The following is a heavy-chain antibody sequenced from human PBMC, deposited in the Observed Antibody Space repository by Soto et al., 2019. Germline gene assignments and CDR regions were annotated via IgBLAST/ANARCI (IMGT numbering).Heavy chain of an antibody. V-gene: IGHV5-51*01. CDR2: IYPSDSDT. J-gene: IGHJ6*02. Sequence: SSARLWVRRVSKMPGKGLEWMGIIYPSDSDTRYSPSFQGQVTISADKSISTAYLQWSSLKASDTAMYYCARAYSSSSDGIDISVQRT. CDR1: SSARLW. CDR3: ARAYSSSSDGIDI. D-gene: IGHD6-6*01.